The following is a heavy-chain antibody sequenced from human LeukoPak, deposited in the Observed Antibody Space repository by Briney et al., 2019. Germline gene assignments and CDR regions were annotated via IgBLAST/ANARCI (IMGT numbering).Heavy chain of an antibody. CDR2: IYYSGST. CDR1: GFTFSSHW. CDR3: ARHTDIAPLSSLKY. D-gene: IGHD6-13*01. V-gene: IGHV4-59*08. J-gene: IGHJ4*02. Sequence: GSLRLSCAASGFTFSSHWMYWIRQTPGKGLEWIGDIYYSGSTNYNPSLKSRVTISVDTSKNQFSLKLSSVTAADTAVYYCARHTDIAPLSSLKYWGQGTLVTVSS.